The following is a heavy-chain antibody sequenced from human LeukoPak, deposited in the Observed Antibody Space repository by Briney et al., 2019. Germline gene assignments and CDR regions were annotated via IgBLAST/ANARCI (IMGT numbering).Heavy chain of an antibody. Sequence: GGSLRLSCAASGFTLSSYWMNWVRQAPGKGLEGVANIKEDGTVKNHVDSAKGRFTISRDNAKNSLYLQLNSLRAEDTAVYYCAKDLDWNFDYWGQGTLVTVSS. D-gene: IGHD1-1*01. CDR2: IKEDGTVK. J-gene: IGHJ4*02. CDR3: AKDLDWNFDY. CDR1: GFTLSSYW. V-gene: IGHV3-7*03.